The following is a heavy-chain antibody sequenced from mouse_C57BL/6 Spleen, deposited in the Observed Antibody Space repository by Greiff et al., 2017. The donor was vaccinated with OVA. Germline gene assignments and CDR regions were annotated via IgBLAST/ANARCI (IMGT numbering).Heavy chain of an antibody. CDR2: IDPSDSYT. Sequence: QVQLQQPGAELVKPGASVKLSCKASGYTFTSYWMQWVKQRPGQGLEWIGEIDPSDSYTNYNQKFKGKATLTVDTSSSTASMQLSSLPSEDSAVYYCARGGDYDGGYVWGTGTTVTVSS. D-gene: IGHD2-4*01. CDR3: ARGGDYDGGYV. CDR1: GYTFTSYW. V-gene: IGHV1-50*01. J-gene: IGHJ1*03.